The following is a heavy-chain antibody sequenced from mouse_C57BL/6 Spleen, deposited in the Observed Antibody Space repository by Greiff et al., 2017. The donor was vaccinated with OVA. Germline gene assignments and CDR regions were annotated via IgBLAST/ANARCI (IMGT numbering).Heavy chain of an antibody. J-gene: IGHJ2*01. V-gene: IGHV3-6*01. CDR2: ISYDGSN. D-gene: IGHD2-3*01. CDR3: ASSLYAPYYFDY. CDR1: GYSITSGYY. Sequence: EVKLMESGPGLVKPSQSLSLTCSVTGYSITSGYYWNWIRQFPGNKLEWMGYISYDGSNNYNPSLKNRISITRDTSKNQFFLKLNSVTTEDTATYYCASSLYAPYYFDYWGQGTTLTVSS.